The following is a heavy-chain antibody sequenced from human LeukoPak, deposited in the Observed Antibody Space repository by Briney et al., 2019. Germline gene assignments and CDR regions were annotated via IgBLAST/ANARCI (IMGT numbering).Heavy chain of an antibody. V-gene: IGHV1-18*01. J-gene: IGHJ2*01. CDR3: ARGLGVVTAQSEQPKPRYFDL. Sequence: ASVKVSCKASGYTFISYGISWVRQAPGQGLEWMGWISGYNGNTNYAQNLQGRVTMTTDTSTSTAYMELRSLKSDDTAVYYCARGLGVVTAQSEQPKPRYFDLWGRGTQVTVSS. CDR1: GYTFISYG. D-gene: IGHD2-21*02. CDR2: ISGYNGNT.